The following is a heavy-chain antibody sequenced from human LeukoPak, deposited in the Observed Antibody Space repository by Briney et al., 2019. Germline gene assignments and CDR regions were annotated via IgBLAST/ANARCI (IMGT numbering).Heavy chain of an antibody. CDR1: GFTFSSYW. J-gene: IGHJ4*02. V-gene: IGHV3-7*01. CDR3: ARESEQQLRYSDY. Sequence: GGSLRLSCAASGFTFSSYWMSWVRQAPGKGLEWVANIKQDGSEKYYVDSVKGRFTISRDNAKNSLYLQMNSLRAEDTAVYYCARESEQQLRYSDYWGQGTLVTVSS. D-gene: IGHD6-13*01. CDR2: IKQDGSEK.